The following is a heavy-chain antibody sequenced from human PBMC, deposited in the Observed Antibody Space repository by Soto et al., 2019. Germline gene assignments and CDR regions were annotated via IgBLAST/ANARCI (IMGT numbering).Heavy chain of an antibody. CDR3: ARGRITTGYYYYGIDV. Sequence: SETLSLTCTVSGGSISSYYWSWIRQPPGKGLEWIGYIYYSGSTNYYPSLKSRVTISVDTSKNQFSLKLSSVTAAATAVYSCARGRITTGYYYYGIDVWGQGTTVTVSS. CDR2: IYYSGST. CDR1: GGSISSYY. D-gene: IGHD4-4*01. V-gene: IGHV4-59*01. J-gene: IGHJ6*02.